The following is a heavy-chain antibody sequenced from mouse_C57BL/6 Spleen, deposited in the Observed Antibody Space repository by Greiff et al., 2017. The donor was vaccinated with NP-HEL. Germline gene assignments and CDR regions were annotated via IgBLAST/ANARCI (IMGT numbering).Heavy chain of an antibody. CDR3: ARGIYYYGSSYFDY. CDR1: GYSFTGYY. CDR2: INPSTGGT. V-gene: IGHV1-42*01. Sequence: VQLQQSGPELVKPGASVKISCKASGYSFTGYYMNWVKQSPETSLEWIGEINPSTGGTTYNQKFKAKATLTVDKSSSTAYMQLKSLTSEDSAVYYCARGIYYYGSSYFDYWGQGTTLTVSS. D-gene: IGHD1-1*01. J-gene: IGHJ2*01.